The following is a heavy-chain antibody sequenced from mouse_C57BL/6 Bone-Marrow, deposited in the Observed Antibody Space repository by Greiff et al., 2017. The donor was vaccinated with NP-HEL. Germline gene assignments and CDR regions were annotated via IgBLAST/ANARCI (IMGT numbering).Heavy chain of an antibody. Sequence: VQLQESGPELVKPGASVKISCKASGYTFTDYYINWVKQRPGQGLEWIGWIFPGSGSTYYNEKFKGKATLTVDKSSSTAYMLLSSLTSEDSAVYFCARSDYYGSSYVIFDYWGQGTTLTVSS. CDR3: ARSDYYGSSYVIFDY. CDR2: IFPGSGST. D-gene: IGHD1-1*01. J-gene: IGHJ2*01. CDR1: GYTFTDYY. V-gene: IGHV1-75*01.